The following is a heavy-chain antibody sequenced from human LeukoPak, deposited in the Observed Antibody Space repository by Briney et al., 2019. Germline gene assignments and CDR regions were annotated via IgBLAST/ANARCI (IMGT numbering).Heavy chain of an antibody. J-gene: IGHJ3*02. D-gene: IGHD2-2*02. CDR1: RFTFSSYS. V-gene: IGHV3-21*01. CDR2: ISSSSSYI. CDR3: AREGYCSSTSCYNAFDI. Sequence: GGSLRLSCAASRFTFSSYSMNWVRQAPGKGLGWVSSISSSSSYIYYADSVKGRFTISRDNAKNSLYLQMNSLRAEDTAVYYCAREGYCSSTSCYNAFDIWGQGTMVTVSS.